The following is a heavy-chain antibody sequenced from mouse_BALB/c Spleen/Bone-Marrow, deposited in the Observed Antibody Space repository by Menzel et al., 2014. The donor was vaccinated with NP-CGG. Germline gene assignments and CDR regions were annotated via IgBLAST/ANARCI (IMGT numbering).Heavy chain of an antibody. D-gene: IGHD1-1*01. CDR3: ARDDYGRGY. Sequence: VQLQQSGGGLVQPGGSLRLSCATSGFIFTDYYMSWVRQPPGKALEWLGFIRNKANGYTTEYSASVRGRFTISRDNSQSILYLQMNTLRAEDSATYYCARDDYGRGYWGQGTTLTVSP. CDR1: GFIFTDYY. V-gene: IGHV7-3*02. J-gene: IGHJ2*01. CDR2: IRNKANGYTT.